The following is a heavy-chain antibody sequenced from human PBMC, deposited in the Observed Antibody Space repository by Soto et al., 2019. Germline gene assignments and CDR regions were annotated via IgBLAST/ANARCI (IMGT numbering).Heavy chain of an antibody. Sequence: ASVKVSCKASGYTFTGYYMHWVRQAPGQGLEWMGWINPNSGGTNYAQKFQGWVTMTRDTSISTAYMELSRLRSDDTAVYYCAREVVVAATLGYYYYYGMDVWGQGTTVTVSS. J-gene: IGHJ6*02. D-gene: IGHD2-15*01. CDR1: GYTFTGYY. V-gene: IGHV1-2*04. CDR3: AREVVVAATLGYYYYYGMDV. CDR2: INPNSGGT.